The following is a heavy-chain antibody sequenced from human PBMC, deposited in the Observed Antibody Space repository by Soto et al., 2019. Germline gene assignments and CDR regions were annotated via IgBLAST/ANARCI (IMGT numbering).Heavy chain of an antibody. V-gene: IGHV3-23*01. Sequence: EVQLLESGGGLVQPVGSLRLSCAASGFTFSSYAMSWVRQAPGKGLEWVSAIRGSGGSTYYADSVKGRFTISRDNSKNTLLLQMNSLRAEDTAVYYCAKEDDGSGSYFRNALDYWGQGTLVTVSS. CDR2: IRGSGGST. CDR3: AKEDDGSGSYFRNALDY. CDR1: GFTFSSYA. J-gene: IGHJ4*02. D-gene: IGHD3-10*01.